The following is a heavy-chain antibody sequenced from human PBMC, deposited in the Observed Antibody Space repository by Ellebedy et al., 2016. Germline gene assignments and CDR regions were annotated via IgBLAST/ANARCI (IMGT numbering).Heavy chain of an antibody. CDR3: ARSLYYDILTGYYIPSYYGMDV. Sequence: GESLKISCAASGFTFSSYAMHWVRQAPGKGLEWVAVISYDGSNKYYADSVKGRFTISRDNSKNTLYLQMNSLRAEDTAVYYCARSLYYDILTGYYIPSYYGMDVWGQGTTVTVSS. J-gene: IGHJ6*02. CDR2: ISYDGSNK. V-gene: IGHV3-30-3*01. CDR1: GFTFSSYA. D-gene: IGHD3-9*01.